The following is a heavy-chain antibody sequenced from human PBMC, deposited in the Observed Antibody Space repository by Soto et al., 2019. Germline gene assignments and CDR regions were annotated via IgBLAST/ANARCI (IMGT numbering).Heavy chain of an antibody. CDR2: IYYSGNT. Sequence: PSGTLPLTCSVYGGSLGSSGYYWGWIRQSPGNGLEWMGNIYYSGNTFYNPSLKSRLTISVDTSKNQFYLHLSSVTAADTAIFYCALFAAHGATHAHNWGTATLV. D-gene: IGHD2-8*01. J-gene: IGHJ4*02. CDR1: GGSLGSSGYY. CDR3: ALFAAHGATHAHN. V-gene: IGHV4-39*01.